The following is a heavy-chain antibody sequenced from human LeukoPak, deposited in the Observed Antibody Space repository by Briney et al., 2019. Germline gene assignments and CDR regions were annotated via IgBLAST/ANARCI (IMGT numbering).Heavy chain of an antibody. CDR3: TKDLGHSGSYPFFDY. J-gene: IGHJ4*02. CDR1: GFSFSTYW. D-gene: IGHD1-26*01. V-gene: IGHV3-7*03. CDR2: INQDGSEK. Sequence: PGGSLRLSCAASGFSFSTYWMSWVRQAPGKGLEWVANINQDGSEKNYVDSVKGRFTISRDNSKNTLFLQMNSLRAEDTAVYYCTKDLGHSGSYPFFDYWGQGTLVTVSS.